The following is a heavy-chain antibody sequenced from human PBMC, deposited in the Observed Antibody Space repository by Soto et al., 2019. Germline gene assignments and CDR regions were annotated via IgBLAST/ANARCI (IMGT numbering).Heavy chain of an antibody. J-gene: IGHJ4*02. CDR3: ARIYCSSIRCSSHFDY. CDR2: IYYSGST. D-gene: IGHD2-2*01. V-gene: IGHV4-59*08. CDR1: GSSISGFY. Sequence: SETLSLTCTISGSSISGFYWSWIRQPTGKGLEWIGSIYYSGSTTYNPSLKSRVTISVDTSKNQFSLKLTSVTAADTAVYFCARIYCSSIRCSSHFDYWGQGTLVTVSS.